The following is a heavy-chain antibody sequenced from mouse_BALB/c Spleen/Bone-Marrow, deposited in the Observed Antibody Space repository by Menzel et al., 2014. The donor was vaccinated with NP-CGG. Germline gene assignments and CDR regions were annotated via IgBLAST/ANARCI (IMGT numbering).Heavy chain of an antibody. J-gene: IGHJ3*01. CDR1: GFSFNSYG. D-gene: IGHD2-4*01. CDR2: ISGGGSYT. CDR3: ARHAYYDQTEVSFVY. V-gene: IGHV5-9-2*01. Sequence: EVMLVEPGGGLVKSGGSLKLSCAASGFSFNSYGMSWVRQTPEKRLEWVATISGGGSYTFYPDSVKGRFTISRDNAKNNLYLQLSSLRSEDTALYYCARHAYYDQTEVSFVYWGQGTLVTVSA.